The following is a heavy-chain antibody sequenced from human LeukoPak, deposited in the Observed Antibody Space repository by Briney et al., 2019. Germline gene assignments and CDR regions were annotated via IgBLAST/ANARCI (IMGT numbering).Heavy chain of an antibody. Sequence: GGPLRLSCAASGFTFSSYGMHWVRQAPGKGLEWVAVISYDGSNKYYADSVKGRFTISRDNSKNTMYLQMNSLRAEDTAVYYCAKAAVAGPGEDYWRQGT. V-gene: IGHV3-30*18. CDR3: AKAAVAGPGEDY. CDR1: GFTFSSYG. CDR2: ISYDGSNK. D-gene: IGHD6-19*01. J-gene: IGHJ4*02.